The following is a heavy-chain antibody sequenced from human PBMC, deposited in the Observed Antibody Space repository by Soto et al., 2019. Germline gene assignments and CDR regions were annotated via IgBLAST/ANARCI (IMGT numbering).Heavy chain of an antibody. CDR1: GGSITSVNHY. CDR3: AREVSGTGAFDY. J-gene: IGHJ4*02. Sequence: QVQLEQSGPGLVKPAQTLSLTCKISGGSITSVNHYWSWIRQSPGEGLEWIGYIFDSGTTHYNQSLKGRVTISGDASQSQFSLTIHSVTAADTAVYYCAREVSGTGAFDYWGQGTLVTVSS. V-gene: IGHV4-31*02. CDR2: IFDSGTT. D-gene: IGHD2-8*02.